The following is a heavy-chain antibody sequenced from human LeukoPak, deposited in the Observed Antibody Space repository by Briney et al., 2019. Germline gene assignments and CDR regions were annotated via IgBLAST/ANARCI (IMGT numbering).Heavy chain of an antibody. CDR1: GFTFSSYS. Sequence: SGGSLRLSCAASGFTFSSYSMNWVRQAPGKGLEWVAVIWYDGSNKYYADSVKGRFTISRDNSKNTLYLQMNSLRAEDTAVYYCARDDSSSSCFDPWGQGTLVTVSS. CDR2: IWYDGSNK. D-gene: IGHD6-6*01. J-gene: IGHJ5*02. CDR3: ARDDSSSSCFDP. V-gene: IGHV3-33*08.